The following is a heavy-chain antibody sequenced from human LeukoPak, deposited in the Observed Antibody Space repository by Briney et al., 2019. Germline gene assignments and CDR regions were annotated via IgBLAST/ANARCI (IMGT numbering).Heavy chain of an antibody. D-gene: IGHD1-1*01. CDR3: ARDQLGAVLYFDY. CDR1: GFTFSSYA. V-gene: IGHV3-30*04. J-gene: IGHJ4*02. CDR2: ISYDGSNK. Sequence: GGSLRLSCAASGFTFSSYAMHWVRQAPGKGLEWVALISYDGSNKYHADSVKGRFTISRDNSKNTLYLQMNSLRGEDTAVFYCARDQLGAVLYFDYWGQGALVTVSS.